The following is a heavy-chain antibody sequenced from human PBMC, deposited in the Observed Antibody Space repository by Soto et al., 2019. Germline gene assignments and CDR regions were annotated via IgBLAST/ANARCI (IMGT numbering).Heavy chain of an antibody. CDR1: GGSISSYY. D-gene: IGHD1-26*01. V-gene: IGHV4-59*08. CDR2: IHYSGST. CDR3: ARSTRIVGATGFDY. Sequence: SSETLSLTCTVSGGSISSYYWSWIRQPPGKGLEWIGYIHYSGSTNYNPSLKSRVTISVDTSKNQFSLKLSSVTAADTAVYYCARSTRIVGATGFDYWGQGTLVTVSS. J-gene: IGHJ4*02.